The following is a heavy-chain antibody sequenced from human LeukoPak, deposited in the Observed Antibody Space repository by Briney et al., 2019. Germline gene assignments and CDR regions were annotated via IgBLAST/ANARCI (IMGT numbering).Heavy chain of an antibody. CDR1: GFTFSRFA. Sequence: PGGSLRLSCAASGFTFSRFAFQWVRQAPGKGLEWVTAISYDGSDKFYADSVKGRFTISRGSSKNTLYLQMNSLRTEDTALYYCARAGFGAGDYYYHMDVWGKGTTVTVSS. CDR2: ISYDGSDK. CDR3: ARAGFGAGDYYYHMDV. J-gene: IGHJ6*03. D-gene: IGHD3-16*01. V-gene: IGHV3-30*01.